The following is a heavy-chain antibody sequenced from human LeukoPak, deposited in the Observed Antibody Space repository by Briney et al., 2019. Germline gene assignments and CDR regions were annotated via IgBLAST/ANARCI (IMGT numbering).Heavy chain of an antibody. D-gene: IGHD3-22*01. CDR2: INPSGGST. CDR1: GYTFTSYY. CDR3: AREADSSGYFFRPDY. V-gene: IGHV1-46*01. Sequence: ASVKVSCKASGYTFTSYYMHWVRQAPGQGLEWMGIINPSGGSTSYAQKFQGRVTMTRDTSTSTAYMELRSLRSDDTAVYYCAREADSSGYFFRPDYWGQGTLVTVSS. J-gene: IGHJ4*02.